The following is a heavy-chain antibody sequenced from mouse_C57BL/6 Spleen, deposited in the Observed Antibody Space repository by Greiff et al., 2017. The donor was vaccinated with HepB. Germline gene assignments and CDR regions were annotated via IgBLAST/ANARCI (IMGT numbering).Heavy chain of an antibody. V-gene: IGHV1-20*01. D-gene: IGHD1-1*01. Sequence: VQLQQSGPELVKPGDSVKISCKASGYSFTGYFMNWVMQSHGKSLEWIGRINPYNGDTFYNQKFKGKATLTVDKSSSTAHMELRSLTSEDSAVYYCARDYGSSSRYFDVWGTGTTVTVSS. CDR2: INPYNGDT. CDR3: ARDYGSSSRYFDV. CDR1: GYSFTGYF. J-gene: IGHJ1*03.